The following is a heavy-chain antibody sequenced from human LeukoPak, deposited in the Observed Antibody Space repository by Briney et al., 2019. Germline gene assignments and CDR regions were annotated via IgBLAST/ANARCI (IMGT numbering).Heavy chain of an antibody. Sequence: AASVKVSCKASGYTFTSYGISWVRQAPGRGLEWMGWISAYNGNTNYAQKLQGRVTMTTDTSTSTAYMELRSLRSDDTAVYYCARGSMRYSYGSDAFDIWGQGTMVTVSS. J-gene: IGHJ3*02. D-gene: IGHD5-18*01. V-gene: IGHV1-18*01. CDR3: ARGSMRYSYGSDAFDI. CDR1: GYTFTSYG. CDR2: ISAYNGNT.